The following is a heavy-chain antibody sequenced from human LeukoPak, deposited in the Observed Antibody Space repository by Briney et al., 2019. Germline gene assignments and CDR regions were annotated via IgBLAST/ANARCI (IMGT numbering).Heavy chain of an antibody. Sequence: GASVKVSCKASGYTFTGYYLHWVRQAPGQGLEWMGWIHPNSGGTNYAQKFQGRVTMTRDTSISTAYLDLSSLRSEDTAVYYCARLSSHYGDYKVDPWGQGTLVTVSS. V-gene: IGHV1-2*02. CDR2: IHPNSGGT. CDR3: ARLSSHYGDYKVDP. J-gene: IGHJ5*02. CDR1: GYTFTGYY. D-gene: IGHD4-17*01.